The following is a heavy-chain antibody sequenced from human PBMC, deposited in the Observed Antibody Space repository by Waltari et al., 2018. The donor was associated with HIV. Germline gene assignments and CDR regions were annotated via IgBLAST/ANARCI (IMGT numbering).Heavy chain of an antibody. J-gene: IGHJ4*02. D-gene: IGHD3-22*01. CDR1: GYSISSGYY. Sequence: QVQLQESGPGLVKPSETLSLTCAVSGYSISSGYYWGWIRQPPGKGLEWIGSIYHSGSTYYNPFLRSRVTISIDTSKNQFSLKLSSVTAADTALYYCVKSYYDSSGYYYPFDSWGQGTLVTVSS. V-gene: IGHV4-38-2*01. CDR2: IYHSGST. CDR3: VKSYYDSSGYYYPFDS.